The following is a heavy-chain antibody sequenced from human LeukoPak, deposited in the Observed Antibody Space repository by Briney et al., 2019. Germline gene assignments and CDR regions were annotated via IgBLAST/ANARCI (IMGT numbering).Heavy chain of an antibody. CDR1: GGSISSGDYY. Sequence: PSETLSLTCTVSGGSISSGDYYWSWIRQPPGKGLEWIGYIYYSGSTYYNPSLKSRVTISVDTSKNQFSLKLSSVTAADTAVYYCALSMGYSSGWYGPNFDYGGQGTLVTVS. V-gene: IGHV4-30-4*01. CDR3: ALSMGYSSGWYGPNFDY. CDR2: IYYSGST. J-gene: IGHJ4*02. D-gene: IGHD6-19*01.